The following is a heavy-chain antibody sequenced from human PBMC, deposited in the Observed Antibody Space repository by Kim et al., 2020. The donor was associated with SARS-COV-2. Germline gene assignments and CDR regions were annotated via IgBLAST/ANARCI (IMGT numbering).Heavy chain of an antibody. J-gene: IGHJ4*02. CDR1: GYTFTSYA. Sequence: ASVKVSCKASGYTFTSYAMHWVRQAPGQRLEWMGWINAGNGNTKYSQKFQGRVTITRDTSASTAYMELSSLRSEDTAVYYCARDRHIVVVTAPAYWGQGTLVTVSS. D-gene: IGHD2-21*02. CDR2: INAGNGNT. CDR3: ARDRHIVVVTAPAY. V-gene: IGHV1-3*01.